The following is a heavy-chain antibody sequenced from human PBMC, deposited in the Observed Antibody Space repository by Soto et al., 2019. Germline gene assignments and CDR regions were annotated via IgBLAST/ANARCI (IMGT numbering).Heavy chain of an antibody. V-gene: IGHV4-34*01. J-gene: IGHJ4*02. CDR2: INHTGST. D-gene: IGHD2-8*02. Sequence: QVQLQQWGAGLLKPSETLSLTCAVYGGSFSGCSWTWIRQPPGTGLEWIVEINHTGSTNSNPSLTSRVTISVDTSKNQFSLKLTSVTAADTAVYYCARDKITGLFDYWGQGTLVTVSS. CDR3: ARDKITGLFDY. CDR1: GGSFSGCS.